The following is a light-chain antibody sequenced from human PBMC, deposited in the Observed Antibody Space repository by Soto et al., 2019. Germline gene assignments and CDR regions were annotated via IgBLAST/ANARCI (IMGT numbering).Light chain of an antibody. CDR1: ESVRNNS. CDR2: GAS. CDR3: HHYGYGADT. Sequence: ELVLTQSPGTLSLSPGERATLSCRGSESVRNNSLAWYQQQPGQPPRLLIFGASSRAAGIPDRFTGSGSGADFSLTISRLEPGDSAVYFCHHYGYGADTFGQGTKLEIK. J-gene: IGKJ2*01. V-gene: IGKV3-20*01.